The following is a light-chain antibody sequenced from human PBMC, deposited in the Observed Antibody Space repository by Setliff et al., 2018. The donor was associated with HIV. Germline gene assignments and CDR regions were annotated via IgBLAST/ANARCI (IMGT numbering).Light chain of an antibody. V-gene: IGLV2-11*01. CDR3: CSYAGSFYV. CDR1: SSDVGGYNY. J-gene: IGLJ1*01. CDR2: DVS. Sequence: QSALTQPRSVSGSPGQSVTISCTGTSSDVGGYNYVSWYHQHPGKAPKLMIYDVSQRPSGVPDRFSGSESGNTASLTISGLQAEDEADYYCCSYAGSFYVFGTGTKVTVL.